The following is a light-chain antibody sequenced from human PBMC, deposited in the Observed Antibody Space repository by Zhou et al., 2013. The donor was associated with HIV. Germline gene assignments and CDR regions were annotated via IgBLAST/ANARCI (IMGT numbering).Light chain of an antibody. V-gene: IGKV3-15*01. CDR1: QSIGNN. Sequence: EIMMTQSPATLSVSPGERATLSCRASQSIGNNLAWYQQKPGQAPRLLIYGASTRATGIPTKFSGSGAWTEFTLTISSMQSEDFAVYYCQHYNSWPTTFGQGTKLEIK. CDR3: QHYNSWPTT. CDR2: GAS. J-gene: IGKJ2*01.